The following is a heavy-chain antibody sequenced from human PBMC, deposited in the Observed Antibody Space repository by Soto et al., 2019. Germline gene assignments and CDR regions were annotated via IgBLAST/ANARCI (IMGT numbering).Heavy chain of an antibody. CDR3: ARDQPPGGYCSGGSCYGEGYYYYGMDV. D-gene: IGHD2-15*01. J-gene: IGHJ6*02. CDR2: INPIGGST. V-gene: IGHV1-46*01. Sequence: ASVKVSCKASGYTFTSYYMHWVRQAPGQGLEWMGIINPIGGSTSYAQKFQGRVTMTRDTSTSTVYMELSSLRSEDTAVYYCARDQPPGGYCSGGSCYGEGYYYYGMDVWGQGTTVTVSS. CDR1: GYTFTSYY.